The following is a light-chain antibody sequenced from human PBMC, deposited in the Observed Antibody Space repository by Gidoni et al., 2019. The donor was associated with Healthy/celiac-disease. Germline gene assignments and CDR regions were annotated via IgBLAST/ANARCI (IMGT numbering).Light chain of an antibody. CDR2: AAS. Sequence: DIQMTQHPSSLSASGGDRVTITCRASQSISSYLNWYQQKPGNAPKLLIYAASSFQSSVPSRFSGSGCWTEFTLTISSLQAEDVAAYYYQQRYSTPQVTFGQGTRLEIK. CDR1: QSISSY. J-gene: IGKJ5*01. V-gene: IGKV1-39*01. CDR3: QQRYSTPQVT.